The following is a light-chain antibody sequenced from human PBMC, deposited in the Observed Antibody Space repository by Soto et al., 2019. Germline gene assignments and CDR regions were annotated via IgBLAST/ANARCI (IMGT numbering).Light chain of an antibody. CDR2: DTS. CDR1: QSVSSSY. Sequence: EIVLTQSPGTLSLSPGERATLSCRASQSVSSSYLAWYQQKPGQAPRLLIHDTSKRATGIPARFSGSGSGTDFTLTISSLEPEDFAVYYCQQYSDWPRTFGQGTKVDIK. CDR3: QQYSDWPRT. V-gene: IGKV3-20*01. J-gene: IGKJ1*01.